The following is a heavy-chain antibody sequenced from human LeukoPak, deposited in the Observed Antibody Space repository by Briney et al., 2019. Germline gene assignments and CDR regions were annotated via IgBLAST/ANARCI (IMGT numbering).Heavy chain of an antibody. CDR3: ARGAYLKRYYDFWSGPYYYMDV. Sequence: ASVKVSCKASGYTFTSYGISRVRQAPGQGLEWMGWISAYNGNTNYAQKLQGRGTMTTDTSTSTAYMELRSLRSDDTAVYYCARGAYLKRYYDFWSGPYYYMDVWGKGTTVTVSS. J-gene: IGHJ6*03. CDR2: ISAYNGNT. D-gene: IGHD3-3*01. V-gene: IGHV1-18*01. CDR1: GYTFTSYG.